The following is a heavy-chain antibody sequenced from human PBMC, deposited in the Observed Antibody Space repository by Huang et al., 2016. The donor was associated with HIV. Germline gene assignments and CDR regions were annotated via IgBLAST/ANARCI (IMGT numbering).Heavy chain of an antibody. CDR1: GFTFRSYW. V-gene: IGHV3-7*01. D-gene: IGHD3-3*01. Sequence: EVHLVESGGGLVQPGRSLRLSCAASGFTFRSYWMHWVRQPTGRGLEWVANINQDGSERVYVDSGRGRFTISRDNANDSVSLQLNSLKGEDTAMYYCTRGFRAKPGDYWGQGSLVIVSS. J-gene: IGHJ4*02. CDR2: INQDGSER. CDR3: TRGFRAKPGDY.